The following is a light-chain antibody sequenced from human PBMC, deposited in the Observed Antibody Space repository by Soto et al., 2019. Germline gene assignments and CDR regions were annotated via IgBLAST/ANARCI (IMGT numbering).Light chain of an antibody. Sequence: EIVLTQSPGTLSLSPGERATLSCRASQSVSSDYVGWYQQKPGQAPRLLIYGTSSMATGIPDRFIGSGSGTYFTLTISRLEPEDFAMHYCQQYGCSPLVTFGGGTKVEIK. CDR3: QQYGCSPLVT. CDR1: QSVSSDY. CDR2: GTS. J-gene: IGKJ4*01. V-gene: IGKV3-20*01.